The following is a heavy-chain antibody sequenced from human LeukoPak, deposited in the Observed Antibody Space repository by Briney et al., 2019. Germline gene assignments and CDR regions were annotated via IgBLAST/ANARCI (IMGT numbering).Heavy chain of an antibody. CDR3: ARDGPYSSGWYGVDY. D-gene: IGHD6-19*01. CDR2: IWYDGSNK. CDR1: GFTFSSYG. V-gene: IGHV3-33*01. J-gene: IGHJ4*02. Sequence: GRSLRLSCAASGFTFSSYGMHWVRQAPGKGLEWVAVIWYDGSNKYYADPVKGRFTISRDNSKNTLYLQMNSLRAEDTAVYYCARDGPYSSGWYGVDYWGQGTLVTVSS.